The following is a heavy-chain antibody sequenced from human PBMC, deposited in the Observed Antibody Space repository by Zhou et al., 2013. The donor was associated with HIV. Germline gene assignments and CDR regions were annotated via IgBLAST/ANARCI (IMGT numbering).Heavy chain of an antibody. CDR2: ISPYTDNT. Sequence: QVHLVQSGAEVKRPGASVKVSCKASGYIFTSYGISWVRQVPGQGLEWMGWISPYTDNTNYAQKFQGRVTMTAETTTRTAYMELRSLRSDDTAVYFCAREGGHGSGRSQYYYYGMDVWGQGTTVIVSS. V-gene: IGHV1-18*01. D-gene: IGHD3-10*01. CDR1: GYIFTSYG. CDR3: AREGGHGSGRSQYYYYGMDV. J-gene: IGHJ6*02.